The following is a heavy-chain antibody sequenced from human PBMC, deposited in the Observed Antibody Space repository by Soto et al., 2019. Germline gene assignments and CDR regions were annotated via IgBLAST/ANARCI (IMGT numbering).Heavy chain of an antibody. Sequence: QVQLVQSGAEMKKPGSSVKVSCKAPGGTFSSYAISWVRQAPGQGLEWMGGIIPIFGTAKYAQKFQGRVTITADESTSTGYMELSSLRSEDTAVYYCARSQGGSSSLDIYYYYYGMDVWGQGTTVTVSS. CDR1: GGTFSSYA. J-gene: IGHJ6*02. D-gene: IGHD2-15*01. CDR3: ARSQGGSSSLDIYYYYYGMDV. CDR2: IIPIFGTA. V-gene: IGHV1-69*01.